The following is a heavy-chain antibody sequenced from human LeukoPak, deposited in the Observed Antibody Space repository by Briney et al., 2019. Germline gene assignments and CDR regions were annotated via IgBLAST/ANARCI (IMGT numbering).Heavy chain of an antibody. CDR1: GYTFTGYY. Sequence: ASVKVSCKASGYTFTGYYMHWVRQAPGQGLEWMGGIIPIFGTANYAQKFQGRVMITADESTSTAYMELSSLRSEDTAVYYCARESEYSSSGEYFQHWGQGTLVTVSS. D-gene: IGHD6-6*01. CDR3: ARESEYSSSGEYFQH. CDR2: IIPIFGTA. J-gene: IGHJ1*01. V-gene: IGHV1-69*13.